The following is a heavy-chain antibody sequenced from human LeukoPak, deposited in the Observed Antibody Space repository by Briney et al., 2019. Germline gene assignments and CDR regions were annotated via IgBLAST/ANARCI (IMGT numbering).Heavy chain of an antibody. CDR3: ARARRDGYNSPQT. D-gene: IGHD5-24*01. Sequence: PSETLSLTCAVYGGSFSDYYWSWIRQPPGKGLEWIGEINHSGSTNYNPSLKSRVTISVDTSTNQFSLKLSSVTAADTAVYYCARARRDGYNSPQTWGQGTLVTVSS. V-gene: IGHV4-34*01. CDR1: GGSFSDYY. J-gene: IGHJ5*02. CDR2: INHSGST.